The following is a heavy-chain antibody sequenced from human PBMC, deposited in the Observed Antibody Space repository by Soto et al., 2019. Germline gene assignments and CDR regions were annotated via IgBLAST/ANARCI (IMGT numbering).Heavy chain of an antibody. CDR1: GGSISSYY. J-gene: IGHJ4*02. D-gene: IGHD5-18*01. CDR3: ARHKGYSYGTDYYFDY. Sequence: SETLSLTCTVSGGSISSYYWSWIRQPPGKGLEWIGYIYYSGSTNYNPSLKSRVTISVDTSKNQFSLKLSSVTAADTSVYYCARHKGYSYGTDYYFDYWGQGTLVTVSS. CDR2: IYYSGST. V-gene: IGHV4-59*08.